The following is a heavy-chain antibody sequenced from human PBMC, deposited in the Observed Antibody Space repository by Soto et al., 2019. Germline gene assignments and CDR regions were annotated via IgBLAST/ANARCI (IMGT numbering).Heavy chain of an antibody. D-gene: IGHD2-2*01. CDR3: ARDIVVVPAAITPSYYFYGMSG. CDR1: WSVVMSYA. CDR2: ISYDGSNK. Sequence: CADGWSVVMSYALRCVRQAPRKWLEWVSVISYDGSNKYYANSVKGRFTISRDNSKNTLYLQMNSLRAEDTAVYYCARDIVVVPAAITPSYYFYGMSGHARGTTLTVSS. J-gene: IGHJ6*02. V-gene: IGHV3-30-3*01.